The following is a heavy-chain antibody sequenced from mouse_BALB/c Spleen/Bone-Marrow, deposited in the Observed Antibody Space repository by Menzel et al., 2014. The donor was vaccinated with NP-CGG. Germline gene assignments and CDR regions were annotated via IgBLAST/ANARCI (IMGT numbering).Heavy chain of an antibody. Sequence: EVKVEESGGGLVQPGESLKLSCESTEYEFXSHDMSWVRKTPEKRLELVAAINSDGGITNYPDTMERRFTISRDNTKKTLYLQMSSLRSEDTALYYCARHGFYYAMDYWGQGTSVTVSS. CDR1: EYEFXSHD. CDR3: ARHGFYYAMDY. J-gene: IGHJ4*01. V-gene: IGHV5-2*03. CDR2: INSDGGIT.